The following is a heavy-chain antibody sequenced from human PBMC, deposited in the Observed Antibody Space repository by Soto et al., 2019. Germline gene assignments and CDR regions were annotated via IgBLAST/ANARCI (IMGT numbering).Heavy chain of an antibody. D-gene: IGHD3-16*01. Sequence: SETLSLTCAVSGGSISSGGYSWSWIRQPPGKGLEWIGYIYHSGSTYYNPSLKSRVTISVDRSKNQFSLKLSSVTAADTTVYYCARDGGYYGMDVWGQGTTVTVSS. CDR1: GGSISSGGYS. CDR2: IYHSGST. V-gene: IGHV4-30-2*01. CDR3: ARDGGYYGMDV. J-gene: IGHJ6*02.